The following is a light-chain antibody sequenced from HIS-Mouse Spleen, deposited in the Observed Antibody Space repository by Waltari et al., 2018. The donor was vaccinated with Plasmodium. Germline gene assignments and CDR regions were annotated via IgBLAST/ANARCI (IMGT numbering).Light chain of an antibody. V-gene: IGLV3-10*01. CDR2: EDS. Sequence: SYELTHPPPVSVSPGQTARITCSADALPKTYPYWYTQKSGQAHVLVIYEDSKRPSGIPERFSGSSSGTMATLTISGAQVEDEADYYCYSTDSSGNHRVFGGGTKLTVL. CDR3: YSTDSSGNHRV. J-gene: IGLJ3*02. CDR1: ALPKTY.